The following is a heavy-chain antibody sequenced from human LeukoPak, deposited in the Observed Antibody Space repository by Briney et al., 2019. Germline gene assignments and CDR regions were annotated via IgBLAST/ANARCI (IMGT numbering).Heavy chain of an antibody. CDR3: ARWLRGIADEDGVDV. D-gene: IGHD6-13*01. CDR1: RFTFICFG. V-gene: IGHV3-48*04. CDR2: ITSRGTTI. Sequence: GGSLRLSYTASRFTFICFGIRGVRQAPGKGLEWVSYITSRGTTIYHADSVKGRFTISRDNAKNSLYLQMNSLRAEDTAVYYCARWLRGIADEDGVDVWGQGTTVTVSS. J-gene: IGHJ6*02.